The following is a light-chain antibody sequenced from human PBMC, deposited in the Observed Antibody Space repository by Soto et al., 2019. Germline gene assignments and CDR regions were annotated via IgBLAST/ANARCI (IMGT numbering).Light chain of an antibody. J-gene: IGKJ1*01. Sequence: EIVMTQSPATLSVSPGERATLSCRASQSVSTKLAWYQQKPGQAPRLLIYDASARAIGIPARFSGSGSGTEFTLTISSLQSEDFAVYYCQQFSDWPPTTFGQGTKVEI. CDR1: QSVSTK. V-gene: IGKV3-15*01. CDR2: DAS. CDR3: QQFSDWPPTT.